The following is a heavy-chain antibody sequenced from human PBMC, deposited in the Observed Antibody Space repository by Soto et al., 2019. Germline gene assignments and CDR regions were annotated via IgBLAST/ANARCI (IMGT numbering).Heavy chain of an antibody. V-gene: IGHV1-69*01. D-gene: IGHD3-16*01. CDR2: TIPCLGSS. CDR1: GGTFNKFA. Sequence: QVPLVQSGAEVKKPGSSVKVSCEASGGTFNKFAISWVRQAPGQGLEWLGGTIPCLGSSKYAQKFQGRVTITADESANTAYMKLSGLRSEDTAIYYCASGGTSYGDDVWEASYSNGLDVWGQGTTVTVSS. J-gene: IGHJ6*02. CDR3: ASGGTSYGDDVWEASYSNGLDV.